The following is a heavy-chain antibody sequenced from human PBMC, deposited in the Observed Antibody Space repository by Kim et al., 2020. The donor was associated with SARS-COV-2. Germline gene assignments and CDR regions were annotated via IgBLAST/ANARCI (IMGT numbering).Heavy chain of an antibody. D-gene: IGHD3-10*01. CDR1: GFIFSDYY. CDR2: VSSSGGST. J-gene: IGHJ4*01. Sequence: GGSLRLSCGASGFIFSDYYINWIRQAPGKGLEWISYVSSSGGSTSYADSVKGRFIISRDNAKNSLFLQLNSLRAEDTAVYYCARGRETSGSCHDQFDYWG. CDR3: ARGRETSGSCHDQFDY. V-gene: IGHV3-11*01.